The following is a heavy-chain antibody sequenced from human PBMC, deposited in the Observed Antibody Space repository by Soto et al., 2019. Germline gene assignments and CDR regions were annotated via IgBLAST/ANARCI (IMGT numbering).Heavy chain of an antibody. V-gene: IGHV4-59*01. Sequence: SETLSLTSTVSGGSISSYYWSWIRQPPGKGLEWIGYIYYSGSTNYNPSLKSRVTISVDTSKNQFSLKLSSVTAADTAVYYCARDRVVTIFGVVSPDGMDVWGQGTTVTVSS. CDR2: IYYSGST. CDR3: ARDRVVTIFGVVSPDGMDV. D-gene: IGHD3-3*01. J-gene: IGHJ6*02. CDR1: GGSISSYY.